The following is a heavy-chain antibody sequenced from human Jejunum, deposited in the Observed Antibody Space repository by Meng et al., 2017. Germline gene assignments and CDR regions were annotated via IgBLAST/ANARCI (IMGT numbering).Heavy chain of an antibody. Sequence: GGSLRLSCAASGLMFSAYAMSWVRQAPGKGLEWLSYISRSGDIIYYADSVKGRFTISRDNAKDSLYLQMNSLRADDTAVYYCARDGNYGGNHDYWGQGTLVTVSS. D-gene: IGHD4-23*01. CDR1: GLMFSAYA. CDR3: ARDGNYGGNHDY. CDR2: ISRSGDII. V-gene: IGHV3-48*03. J-gene: IGHJ4*02.